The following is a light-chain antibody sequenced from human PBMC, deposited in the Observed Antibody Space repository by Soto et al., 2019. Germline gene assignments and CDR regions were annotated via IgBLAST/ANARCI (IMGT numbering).Light chain of an antibody. CDR1: SGSVSTSYY. Sequence: QTVVTQEPSFSVSPGRTVTLTCGLSSGSVSTSYYPSWYQLTPGQAPRTLIYSTNTRSSGVPNRFSGSILENKAALTITGAQADDESYYYCVLYMGTGISVFGGGTKITVL. CDR3: VLYMGTGISV. J-gene: IGLJ3*02. CDR2: STN. V-gene: IGLV8-61*01.